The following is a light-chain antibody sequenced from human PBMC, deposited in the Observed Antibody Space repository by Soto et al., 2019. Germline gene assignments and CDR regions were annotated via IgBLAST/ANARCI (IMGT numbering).Light chain of an antibody. CDR2: SAS. J-gene: IGKJ4*01. CDR1: PTINQNY. V-gene: IGKV3-20*01. Sequence: EIVLTQSPGTLSLSPGERATLSCRASPTINQNYFAWYQQKPGQAPRPLMYSASSRATGIPDRFSGSGSGTDFTLTISRLEPEDFAVYYCQYYGRSPLTFGGGTKVEIK. CDR3: QYYGRSPLT.